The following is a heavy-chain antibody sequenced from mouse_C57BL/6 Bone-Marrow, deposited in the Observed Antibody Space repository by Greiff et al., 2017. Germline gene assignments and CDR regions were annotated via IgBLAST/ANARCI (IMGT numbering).Heavy chain of an antibody. J-gene: IGHJ1*03. CDR1: GYSITSGYY. V-gene: IGHV3-6*01. CDR3: ARCHYYGSSYWYFDV. CDR2: ISYDGSN. D-gene: IGHD1-1*01. Sequence: EVKLMESGPGLVKPSQSLSLTCSVTGYSITSGYYWNWIRQFPGNKLEWMGYISYDGSNNYNPSLKNRISITRDTSKNQFFLKLNSVTTEDTATYYCARCHYYGSSYWYFDVWGTGTTVTVSS.